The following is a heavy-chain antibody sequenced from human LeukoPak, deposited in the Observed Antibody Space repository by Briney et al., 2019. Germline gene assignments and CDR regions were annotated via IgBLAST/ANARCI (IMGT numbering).Heavy chain of an antibody. CDR1: GGSISSGGYY. V-gene: IGHV4-31*03. CDR3: ASYGYGYPDAFDI. D-gene: IGHD5-18*01. J-gene: IGHJ3*02. CDR2: IYYSGST. Sequence: SQTLSLTCTVSGGSISSGGYYWSWIRQHPGKGLEWIGYIYYSGSTYYNPSLKSRVTISVDTSKNQFSLKLSSVTAADTAVYYCASYGYGYPDAFDIWGQGTMVTVSS.